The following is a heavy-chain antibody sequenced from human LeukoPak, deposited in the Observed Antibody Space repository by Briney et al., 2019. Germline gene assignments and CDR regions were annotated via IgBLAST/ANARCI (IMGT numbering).Heavy chain of an antibody. CDR1: GGTFSSYA. V-gene: IGHV1-69*13. J-gene: IGHJ3*02. Sequence: SVKVSCKASGGTFSSYAISWVRQAPGQGLEWMGGIIPILGTANYAQKFQGRVTITADESTSTAYMELSSLRSEDTAVYYCARDRTRYSYGPYDAFDIWGQGTMVTVSS. CDR2: IIPILGTA. D-gene: IGHD5-18*01. CDR3: ARDRTRYSYGPYDAFDI.